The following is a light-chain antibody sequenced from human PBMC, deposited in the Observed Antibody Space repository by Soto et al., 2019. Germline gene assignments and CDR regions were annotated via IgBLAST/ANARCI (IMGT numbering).Light chain of an antibody. J-gene: IGKJ2*01. Sequence: EIVLTQSPGTLSLSPGERATLSCRASQSVSSTYLAWYQQKPGQPPSLLIYGASSRATGIPDRFSGSGSGTDFTLTISRLEPEDFAVYYCQQYGSSPLMYTFGQGTKLEIK. CDR2: GAS. CDR3: QQYGSSPLMYT. CDR1: QSVSSTY. V-gene: IGKV3-20*01.